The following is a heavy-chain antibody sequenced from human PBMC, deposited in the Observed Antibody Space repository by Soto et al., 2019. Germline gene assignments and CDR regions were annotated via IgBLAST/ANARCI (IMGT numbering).Heavy chain of an antibody. CDR2: IYTSGST. V-gene: IGHV4-4*07. Sequence: SETLSLTCSVSGGSISSYYWSWIRQPAGKGLEWIGRIYTSGSTNYNPSLKSRVTMSVDTSKNQFSLNLSSVTAAADTAVYYCARDRITLANDAFDIWGQGTMVTVSS. CDR3: ARDRITLANDAFDI. J-gene: IGHJ3*02. CDR1: GGSISSYY. D-gene: IGHD3-10*01.